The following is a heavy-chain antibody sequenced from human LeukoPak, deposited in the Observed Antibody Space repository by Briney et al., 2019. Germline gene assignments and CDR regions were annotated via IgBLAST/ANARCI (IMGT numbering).Heavy chain of an antibody. V-gene: IGHV4-39*01. CDR1: GASISSSPYY. CDR2: IYYSGST. Sequence: SETLSLTCTVSGASISSSPYYWGWIRQPPGKGLEWIGSIYYSGSTYYNPSLKSRVTISVDTSKNQFSLKLSSVTAADTAVYYCARHGPLYGSGSYSYYYYYMDVWGKGTTVTVSS. D-gene: IGHD3-10*01. J-gene: IGHJ6*03. CDR3: ARHGPLYGSGSYSYYYYYMDV.